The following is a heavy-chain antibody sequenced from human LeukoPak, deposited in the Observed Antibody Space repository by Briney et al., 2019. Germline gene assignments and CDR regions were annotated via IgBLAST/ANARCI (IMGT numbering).Heavy chain of an antibody. D-gene: IGHD7-27*01. CDR3: AGTSLGHDAFDI. Sequence: GGSLRLSCAASGFTVGSIDMGWVRRAPGKGLEWVSVIYSGGGTNYADSVNGRFTISRDRSKNTLYLQMNSLRAKDTAVYYCAGTSLGHDAFDIWGQGTMVTVSS. CDR2: IYSGGGT. V-gene: IGHV3-66*01. J-gene: IGHJ3*02. CDR1: GFTVGSID.